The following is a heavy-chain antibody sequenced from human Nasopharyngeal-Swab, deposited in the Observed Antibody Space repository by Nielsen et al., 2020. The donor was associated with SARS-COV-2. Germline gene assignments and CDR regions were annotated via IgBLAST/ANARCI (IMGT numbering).Heavy chain of an antibody. CDR1: GFIFSASA. CDR3: TTDYYFDY. CDR2: IGDKAHNYAT. V-gene: IGHV3-73*01. Sequence: GESLKISCAASGFIFSASAMHWVRQAPGKGLEWLGRIGDKAHNYATTYAASVKGRFTISRDDSKNTAFLQMDSLNTEDTALYYCTTDYYFDYWGQGTLVTVSS. D-gene: IGHD4/OR15-4a*01. J-gene: IGHJ4*02.